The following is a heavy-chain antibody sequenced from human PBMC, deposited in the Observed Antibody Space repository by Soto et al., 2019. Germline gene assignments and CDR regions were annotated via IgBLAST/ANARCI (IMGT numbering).Heavy chain of an antibody. CDR3: ARGVEERDYYDSSGYYDGYYFDY. Sequence: QVQLQESGPGLVKPSQTLSLTCTVSGGSISSGDYYWSWIRQPPGKGLEWIGYIYYSGSTYYNPSLKSRVTISVDTSKNQCSLKLSSVTAADTAVYYCARGVEERDYYDSSGYYDGYYFDYWGQGTLVTVSS. J-gene: IGHJ4*02. V-gene: IGHV4-30-4*01. CDR2: IYYSGST. CDR1: GGSISSGDYY. D-gene: IGHD3-22*01.